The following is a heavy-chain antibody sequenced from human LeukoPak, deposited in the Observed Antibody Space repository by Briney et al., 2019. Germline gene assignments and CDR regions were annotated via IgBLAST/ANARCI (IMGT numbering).Heavy chain of an antibody. J-gene: IGHJ4*02. CDR2: IYTSGST. Sequence: SETLSLTCTVSGGSISSYHWSWIRQPPGKGLEWIGYIYTSGSTNYNPSLKSRVTISVDTSKNQFSLKLSSVTAADTAVYYCARFDRQFRGYFDYWGQGTLVTVSS. V-gene: IGHV4-4*09. D-gene: IGHD5-24*01. CDR1: GGSISSYH. CDR3: ARFDRQFRGYFDY.